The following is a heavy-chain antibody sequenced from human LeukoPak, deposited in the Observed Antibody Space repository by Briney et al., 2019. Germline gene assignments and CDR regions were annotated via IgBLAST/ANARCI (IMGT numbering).Heavy chain of an antibody. D-gene: IGHD6-13*01. CDR3: ARAAAAGTSDY. CDR2: IVPILGIA. V-gene: IGHV1-69*04. CDR1: GGTFSSYA. Sequence: SVKVSCKASGGTFSSYAISWVRQAPGQGLEWMGRIVPILGIANYAQKFQGRVTITADKSTSTAYMELSSLRSEDTAVYYCARAAAAGTSDYWGQGTLVTVSS. J-gene: IGHJ4*02.